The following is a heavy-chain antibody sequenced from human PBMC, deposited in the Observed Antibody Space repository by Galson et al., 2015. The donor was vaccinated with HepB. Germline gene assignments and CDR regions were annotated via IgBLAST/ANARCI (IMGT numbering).Heavy chain of an antibody. V-gene: IGHV1-18*01. J-gene: IGHJ5*02. CDR3: ARGALVAVVDATQNNWFDP. CDR2: ISAYNGYT. D-gene: IGHD2-15*01. Sequence: SVKVSCKAYGYTFSSYSITWVRQAPGQGLEWMGWISAYNGYTEYSQKFRGRVTMTADTSTTTAYMEVRSLRLDDTAVYYCARGALVAVVDATQNNWFDPWGQGTLVTVSS. CDR1: GYTFSSYS.